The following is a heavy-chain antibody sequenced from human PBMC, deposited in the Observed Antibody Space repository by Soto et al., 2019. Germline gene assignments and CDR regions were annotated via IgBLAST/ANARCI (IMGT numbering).Heavy chain of an antibody. D-gene: IGHD3-3*01. CDR3: ARVIGSITIFGVVIPDAFDI. Sequence: GGSLRLSCAASGFTFSSYSMNWVRQAPGKGLEWVSSISSSSSYIYYADSVKGRFTISRDNAKNSSYLQMNSLRAEDTAVYYCARVIGSITIFGVVIPDAFDIWGQGTMVTVSS. V-gene: IGHV3-21*01. CDR1: GFTFSSYS. CDR2: ISSSSSYI. J-gene: IGHJ3*02.